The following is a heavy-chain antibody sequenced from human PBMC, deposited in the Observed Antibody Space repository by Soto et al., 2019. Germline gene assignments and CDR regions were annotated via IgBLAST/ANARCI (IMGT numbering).Heavy chain of an antibody. D-gene: IGHD2-15*01. J-gene: IGHJ4*02. CDR2: IIPIFGTA. CDR3: ARPAGGYCSGGSCYNFDY. V-gene: IGHV1-69*06. CDR1: GGTFSSYA. Sequence: SVKVSCKASGGTFSSYAISWVRQAPGQGLEWTGGIIPIFGTANYAQKFQGRVTITADKSTSTAYMELSSLRSEDTAVYYCARPAGGYCSGGSCYNFDYWGQGTLVTVSS.